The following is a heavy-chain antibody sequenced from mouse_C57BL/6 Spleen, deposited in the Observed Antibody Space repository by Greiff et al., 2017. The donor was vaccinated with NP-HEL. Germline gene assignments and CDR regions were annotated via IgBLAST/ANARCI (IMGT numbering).Heavy chain of an antibody. D-gene: IGHD2-14*01. Sequence: DVHLVESGGGLVKPGGSLKLSCAASGFTFSDYGMHWVRQAPEKGLEWVAYISSGSSTIYYADTVKGRGTISRDNAKNTLFLQMTSLRSEDTAMYYCARRYYRNWYFDVWGTGTTVTVSS. CDR3: ARRYYRNWYFDV. V-gene: IGHV5-17*01. J-gene: IGHJ1*03. CDR1: GFTFSDYG. CDR2: ISSGSSTI.